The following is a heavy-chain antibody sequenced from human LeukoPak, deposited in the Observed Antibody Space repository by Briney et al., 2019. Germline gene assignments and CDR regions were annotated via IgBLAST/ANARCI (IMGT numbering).Heavy chain of an antibody. CDR3: AKVPSLRVVRGENWFDP. V-gene: IGHV3-23*01. D-gene: IGHD3-10*01. J-gene: IGHJ5*02. CDR1: GFTFSGYA. CDR2: FSGSGGST. Sequence: GGSLRLSCAASGFTFSGYAMSRVGQAPGTGLEWVSAFSGSGGSTYYADSVKGRFTTSRDNSNNTLFLQMNSLRAEDTAVYYCAKVPSLRVVRGENWFDPWGQGTLVTVSS.